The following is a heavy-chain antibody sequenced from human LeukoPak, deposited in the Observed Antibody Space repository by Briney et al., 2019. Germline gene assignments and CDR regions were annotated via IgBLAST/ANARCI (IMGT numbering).Heavy chain of an antibody. D-gene: IGHD6-13*01. V-gene: IGHV1-18*01. CDR1: GYTFTSYG. Sequence: ASVKVSCKASGYTFTSYGISWVRQAPGQGLEWMGWISAYNGNTNYAQKLQGRVTMTTDTSTSTADMELRSLRSDDTAVYYCARVQAAAACPFDYWGQGTLVTVSS. J-gene: IGHJ4*02. CDR2: ISAYNGNT. CDR3: ARVQAAAACPFDY.